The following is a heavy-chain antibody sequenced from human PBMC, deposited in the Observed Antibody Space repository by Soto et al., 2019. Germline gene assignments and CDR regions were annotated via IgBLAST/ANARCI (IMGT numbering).Heavy chain of an antibody. J-gene: IGHJ3*02. Sequence: QAQLVQSGAEMKKPGASVKVSCKAAGYTFSTYTMNWVRQAPGQSLEWMGWINAGSGNTKYSQNSRGRVSITRDTSASTVYMELTGLKSEDTAMYYCARDTETLGPRANDALDIWGQGTMVTVSS. D-gene: IGHD3-3*02. V-gene: IGHV1-3*01. CDR1: GYTFSTYT. CDR2: INAGSGNT. CDR3: ARDTETLGPRANDALDI.